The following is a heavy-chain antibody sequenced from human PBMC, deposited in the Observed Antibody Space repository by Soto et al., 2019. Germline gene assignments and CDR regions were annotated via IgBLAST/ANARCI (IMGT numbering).Heavy chain of an antibody. D-gene: IGHD2-2*01. Sequence: ASVKVSCKASGYTFTSXGISWVRQAPGQGLEWMGWISAYNGNTNYAQKLQGRVTMTTDTSTSTAYMELRSLRSDDTAVYYCARDRGYQLLWLSNGMDVWGQGTTVTVSS. CDR2: ISAYNGNT. CDR3: ARDRGYQLLWLSNGMDV. J-gene: IGHJ6*02. CDR1: GYTFTSXG. V-gene: IGHV1-18*01.